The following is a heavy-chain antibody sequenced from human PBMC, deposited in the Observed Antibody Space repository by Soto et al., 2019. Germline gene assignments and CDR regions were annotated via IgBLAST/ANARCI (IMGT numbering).Heavy chain of an antibody. CDR2: IIPMFGTA. CDR1: GCTFSSYS. V-gene: IGHV1-69*13. Sequence: GXSVKVSCKASGCTFSSYSSRLVRQAPGQGLEWMGGIIPMFGTAKYSQKFQVRVTITADESTSTAYMELSSLRSEDTAVYYWARGTGGYDSSGYYGGDWGQGTLVTVSS. D-gene: IGHD3-22*01. CDR3: ARGTGGYDSSGYYGGD. J-gene: IGHJ4*02.